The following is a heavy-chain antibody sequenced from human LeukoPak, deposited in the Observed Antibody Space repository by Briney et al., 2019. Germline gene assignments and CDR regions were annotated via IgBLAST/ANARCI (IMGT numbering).Heavy chain of an antibody. Sequence: GGSLRLSCAASGFTFMNYAMSWVRQAPGKGLEWVSSVNGFTPHYADSVKGRFTISRDNSKSTVYLQMNSLRAEDTAIYYCAKSTPYGTGWAGYFGPWGQGSLVLVSS. D-gene: IGHD2-8*02. CDR1: GFTFMNYA. CDR2: VNGFTP. V-gene: IGHV3-23*01. CDR3: AKSTPYGTGWAGYFGP. J-gene: IGHJ5*02.